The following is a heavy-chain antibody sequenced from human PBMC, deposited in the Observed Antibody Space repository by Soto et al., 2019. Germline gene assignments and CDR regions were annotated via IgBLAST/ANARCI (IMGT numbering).Heavy chain of an antibody. J-gene: IGHJ4*02. Sequence: QVQLVQSGAEVKTPGASVKLSCNASGYIFTNYAIHWVRQAPGQRLEWMGWINAGTGNTRYSQKFQGRITISTDASASTAYIDLNSLRSEDTAVYYCARDRTTSSKRQFDYWGQGSLVTVSS. CDR1: GYIFTNYA. CDR2: INAGTGNT. V-gene: IGHV1-3*01. CDR3: ARDRTTSSKRQFDY. D-gene: IGHD4-17*01.